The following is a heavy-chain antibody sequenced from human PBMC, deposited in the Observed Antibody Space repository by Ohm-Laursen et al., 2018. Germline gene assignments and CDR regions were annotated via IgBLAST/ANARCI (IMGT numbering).Heavy chain of an antibody. CDR1: GDSVSNNDVA. V-gene: IGHV6-1*01. CDR3: ARGKYTAFDI. CDR2: AYRGSN. Sequence: QTLSLTCAISGDSVSNNDVAWNWIRQSPSRGLEWLGRAYRGSNDYAVSLKSRITINPDTSKNQFSLHLNSATPEDTAVYYCARGKYTAFDIWGQGTKVTVSS. J-gene: IGHJ3*02. D-gene: IGHD2-2*02.